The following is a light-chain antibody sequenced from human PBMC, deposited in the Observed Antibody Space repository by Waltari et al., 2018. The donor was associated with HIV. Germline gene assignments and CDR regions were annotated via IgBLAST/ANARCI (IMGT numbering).Light chain of an antibody. V-gene: IGLV2-14*01. CDR1: SSDVGGYNY. CDR3: SSYTSSSNWV. Sequence: QSALTQPASVSGSPGPSLTISCTGTSSDVGGYNYVSWYQQHPGKPPKLMIYDVSKRPSGVSNRFSGSKSGDTASLTISGLQAEDEADYYCSSYTSSSNWVFGGGTKLTVL. CDR2: DVS. J-gene: IGLJ3*02.